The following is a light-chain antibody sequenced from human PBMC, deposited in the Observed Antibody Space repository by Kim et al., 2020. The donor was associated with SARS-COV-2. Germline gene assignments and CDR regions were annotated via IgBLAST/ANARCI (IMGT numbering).Light chain of an antibody. Sequence: SVSPGEGATRSCRASQSPSNNLAWYQPKPGQAPRLIIFATSPRATGIPARFSGRGSGTEFTLPINSLQSEDFAVYYCEQYNSWPPTFGGGTKLEIK. V-gene: IGKV3-15*01. CDR3: EQYNSWPPT. CDR1: QSPSNN. CDR2: ATS. J-gene: IGKJ4*01.